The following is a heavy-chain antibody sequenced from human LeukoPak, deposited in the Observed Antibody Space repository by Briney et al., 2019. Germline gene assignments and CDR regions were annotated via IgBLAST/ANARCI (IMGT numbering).Heavy chain of an antibody. Sequence: SQTLSLTCTVSGGSISSGSYYWSWIRQLAGKGLEWIGRIYTSGSTNYNPSLKSRVTISVDTSKNQFSLKLSSVTAADTAVYYCARLRYSYGFFDYWGQGTLVTVSS. CDR2: IYTSGST. V-gene: IGHV4-61*02. CDR1: GGSISSGSYY. D-gene: IGHD5-18*01. J-gene: IGHJ4*02. CDR3: ARLRYSYGFFDY.